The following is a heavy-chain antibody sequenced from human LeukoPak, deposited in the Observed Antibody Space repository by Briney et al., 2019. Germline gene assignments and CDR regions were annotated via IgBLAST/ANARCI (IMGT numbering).Heavy chain of an antibody. Sequence: GGSLRLSCAASGFTFSNYGMHWVRQAPGKGLEWVAVISYDGSNKYYADSVKGRFTISRDNSRNTLYLQMNSLRAEDTAVYYCARDPPTYYYDSSGYYPPDHNAFDIWGQGTMVTVSS. D-gene: IGHD3-22*01. CDR2: ISYDGSNK. CDR3: ARDPPTYYYDSSGYYPPDHNAFDI. V-gene: IGHV3-30*03. CDR1: GFTFSNYG. J-gene: IGHJ3*02.